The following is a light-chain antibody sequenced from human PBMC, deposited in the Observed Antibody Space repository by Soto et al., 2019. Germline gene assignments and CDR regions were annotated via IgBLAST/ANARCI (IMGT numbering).Light chain of an antibody. J-gene: IGLJ2*01. Sequence: QLVLTQSPSASASLGASVKLTCTLSRGHSTYAIAWHQQQPEKGPRYLMKLNSDGSHSKGDGIPDRFSGSSSGAERHLTISSLQSEDEADYYCQTWGTAIHDVVFGGGTKVTVL. CDR3: QTWGTAIHDVV. CDR1: RGHSTYA. CDR2: LNSDGSH. V-gene: IGLV4-69*01.